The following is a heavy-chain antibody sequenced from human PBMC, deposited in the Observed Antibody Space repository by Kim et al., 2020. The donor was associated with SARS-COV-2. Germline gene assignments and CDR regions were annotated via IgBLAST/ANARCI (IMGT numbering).Heavy chain of an antibody. CDR3: AKLTGAGNIDDF. V-gene: IGHV3-23*01. Sequence: YSTDSVKGRFTISRDNSKTTLFLQMNSLRAEDTAVYYCAKLTGAGNIDDFWGQGTLVTVSS. J-gene: IGHJ4*02.